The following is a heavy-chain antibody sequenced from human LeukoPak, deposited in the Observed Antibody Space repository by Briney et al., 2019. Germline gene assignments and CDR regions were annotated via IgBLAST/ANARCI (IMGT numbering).Heavy chain of an antibody. CDR2: IIPIFGTA. V-gene: IGHV1-69*05. CDR1: GGTFSIYA. Sequence: SVKVSCKASGGTFSIYAISWVREAPGQGLEWMGGIIPIFGTANYAQKFQGRVTITTDESTSTAYMELSSLRSEDTAVHYCARGGDTAMVTISYYFDYWGQGTLVTVSS. D-gene: IGHD5-18*01. CDR3: ARGGDTAMVTISYYFDY. J-gene: IGHJ4*02.